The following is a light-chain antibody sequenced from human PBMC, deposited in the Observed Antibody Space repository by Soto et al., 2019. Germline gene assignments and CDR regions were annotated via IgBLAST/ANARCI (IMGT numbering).Light chain of an antibody. CDR2: ATS. CDR3: QQTYFSQFT. CDR1: QNVNRF. J-gene: IGKJ3*01. Sequence: DIQMTQSPSSLSASVGDSVTITCRASQNVNRFLHWYQQRPGKAPKLLIYATSTLQTGVPSRFTGRAFGTEFTLTISSLQPEDFGTYFCQQTYFSQFTFGPGAKVDIK. V-gene: IGKV1-39*01.